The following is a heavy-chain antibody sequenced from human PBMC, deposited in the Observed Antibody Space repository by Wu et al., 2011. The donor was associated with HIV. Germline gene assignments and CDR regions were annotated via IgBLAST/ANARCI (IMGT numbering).Heavy chain of an antibody. CDR3: ARGYCTSTNCYNDAFDI. Sequence: QVQLVQSGAEMKKPGSSVKVSCKASGGTFSTYTISWVRQAPGQGLEWMGGITPIYGTADYAQKFQGRVTITADKSTSTDYMELSSLRSEDTAIYYCARGYCTSTNCYNDAFDIWGQGTMVSVSS. CDR2: ITPIYGTA. CDR1: GGTFSTYT. D-gene: IGHD2-2*02. J-gene: IGHJ3*02. V-gene: IGHV1-69*06.